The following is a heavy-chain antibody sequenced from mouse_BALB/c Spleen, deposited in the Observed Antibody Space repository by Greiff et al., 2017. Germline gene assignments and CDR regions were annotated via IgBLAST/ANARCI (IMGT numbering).Heavy chain of an antibody. V-gene: IGHV5-4*02. D-gene: IGHD2-3*01. CDR1: GFTFSDYY. CDR3: ARDDGYYMPGFAY. J-gene: IGHJ3*01. CDR2: ISDGGSYT. Sequence: EVQLVESGGGLVKPGGSLKLSCAASGFTFSDYYMYWVRQTPEKRLEWVATISDGGSYTYYPDSVKGRFTISRDNAKNNLYLQMSSLKSEDTAMYYCARDDGYYMPGFAYWGQGTLVTVSA.